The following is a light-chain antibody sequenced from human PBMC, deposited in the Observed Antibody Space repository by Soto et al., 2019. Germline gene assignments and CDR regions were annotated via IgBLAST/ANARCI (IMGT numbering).Light chain of an antibody. CDR1: SGSIASNY. J-gene: IGLJ3*02. CDR3: QSYDATNQV. Sequence: NFMLTQPHSVSESPGKTVTISCTRSSGSIASNYVQWYQQRPDSSPTTVIYEDNQRPSGVPDRFSGSIDSSSNSASLTISGLETEDEADYYCQSYDATNQVFGGGTKLTVL. V-gene: IGLV6-57*01. CDR2: EDN.